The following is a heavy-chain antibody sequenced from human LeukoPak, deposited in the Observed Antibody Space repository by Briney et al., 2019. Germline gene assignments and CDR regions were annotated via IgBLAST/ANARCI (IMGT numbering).Heavy chain of an antibody. V-gene: IGHV4-39*07. Sequence: SETLSLTCTVSGGSISSSSYYWGWIRQPPGEGLEWIGSIYYSGSTYYNPSLKSRVTISVDTSKNQFSLKLSSVTAADTAVYYCARVGAIGAYYMDVWGKGTTVTVSS. CDR2: IYYSGST. D-gene: IGHD4/OR15-4a*01. CDR3: ARVGAIGAYYMDV. CDR1: GGSISSSSYY. J-gene: IGHJ6*03.